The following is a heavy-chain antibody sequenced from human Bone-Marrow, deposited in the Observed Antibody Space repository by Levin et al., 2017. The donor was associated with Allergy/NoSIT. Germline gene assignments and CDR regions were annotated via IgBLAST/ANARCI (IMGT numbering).Heavy chain of an antibody. J-gene: IGHJ4*02. Sequence: GESLKISCAASGFTFTKHAMNWVRQAPGKGLEWVSGIGGSGDRPNYADSVKGRFTISRDTSKDTLYLQMNSLKPEDTAVYYCAKGSINVVPYYFDSWGQGTQVTVSS. V-gene: IGHV3-23*01. CDR1: GFTFTKHA. CDR2: IGGSGDRP. D-gene: IGHD2-15*01. CDR3: AKGSINVVPYYFDS.